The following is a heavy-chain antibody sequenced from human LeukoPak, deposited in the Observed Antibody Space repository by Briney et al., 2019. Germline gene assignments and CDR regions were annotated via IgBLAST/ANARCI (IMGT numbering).Heavy chain of an antibody. J-gene: IGHJ4*02. D-gene: IGHD2-2*01. Sequence: PGGSLRLSCEASGFTFATYPMSWVRQALGKGLEWVSTFSGSGGRTLYADSVKGRFTISRDNSKNTLSLQMNSLRAEDTAVYYCAKVTSSYNYFDYWGQGSLVTVSS. CDR3: AKVTSSYNYFDY. CDR1: GFTFATYP. V-gene: IGHV3-23*01. CDR2: FSGSGGRT.